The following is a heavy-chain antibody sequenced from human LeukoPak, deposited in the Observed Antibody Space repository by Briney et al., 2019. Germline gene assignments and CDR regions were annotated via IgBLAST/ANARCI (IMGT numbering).Heavy chain of an antibody. CDR3: ARDPWLRWPENYFDY. Sequence: GRSLRLSCAASGFTFSSYAMHWVRQAPGKGLEGVAVISYDGSNKYYADSVKGRFTISRDNSKNTLYLQMNSLRAEDTAVYYSARDPWLRWPENYFDYWGQGTLVTVSS. CDR1: GFTFSSYA. V-gene: IGHV3-30*04. CDR2: ISYDGSNK. J-gene: IGHJ4*02. D-gene: IGHD4-23*01.